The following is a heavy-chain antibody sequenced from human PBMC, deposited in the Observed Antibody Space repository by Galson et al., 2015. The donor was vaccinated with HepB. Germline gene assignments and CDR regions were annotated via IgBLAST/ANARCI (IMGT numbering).Heavy chain of an antibody. CDR3: ARVDIVVVPAAKDVDIVATAPYDYYGMDV. D-gene: IGHD2-2*01. CDR1: GYTFTSYG. V-gene: IGHV1-18*04. CDR2: ISAYNGNT. Sequence: SVKVSCKASGYTFTSYGISWVRQAPGQGLEWMGWISAYNGNTNYAQKLQGRVTMTTDTSTSTAYMELRSLRSDDTAVYYCARVDIVVVPAAKDVDIVATAPYDYYGMDVWGQGTTVTVSS. J-gene: IGHJ6*02.